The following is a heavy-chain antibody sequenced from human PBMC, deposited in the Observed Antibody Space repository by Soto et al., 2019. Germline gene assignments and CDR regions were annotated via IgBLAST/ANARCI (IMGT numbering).Heavy chain of an antibody. D-gene: IGHD3-10*01. CDR2: IISLFGTP. J-gene: IGHJ4*02. CDR3: ARDRDDYGSGYYYYRMDF. Sequence: QVQLVQSGAEVKKPGSSVKVSCKASGGIFITYAISWLRQAPGQGLEWMGGIISLFGTPNYAKRFQGRVTITADESTSTAYMELSRLRSEDTAVYYCARDRDDYGSGYYYYRMDFWGQGTLVTVSS. CDR1: GGIFITYA. V-gene: IGHV1-69*01.